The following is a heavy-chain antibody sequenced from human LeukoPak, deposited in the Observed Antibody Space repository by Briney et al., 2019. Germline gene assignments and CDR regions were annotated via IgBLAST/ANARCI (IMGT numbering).Heavy chain of an antibody. CDR2: IYYSGST. D-gene: IGHD6-13*01. CDR3: ARSSGWSHFDY. V-gene: IGHV4-59*01. Sequence: SETLSLTCTVSSGSISSYYWSWVGQPPGKGLEWIGYIYYSGSTNYNPSLKSRVTISVDTSKNQFSLKLSSVTAADTAVYYCARSSGWSHFDYWGQGTLVTVSS. CDR1: SGSISSYY. J-gene: IGHJ4*02.